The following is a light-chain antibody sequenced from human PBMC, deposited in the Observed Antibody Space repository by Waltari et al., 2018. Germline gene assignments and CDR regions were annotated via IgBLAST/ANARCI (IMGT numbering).Light chain of an antibody. V-gene: IGLV2-11*01. CDR2: DVS. CDR3: FSYASSYTSWV. Sequence: QSALTPPRSVSGSPGQSVTIPCTGTSSIVDDYNFISWYRQHPGEAPKPMIYDVSKRPSGVPGRFSGSKSGNTASLTISGLQAEDEADYYCFSYASSYTSWVFGGGTKLTVL. J-gene: IGLJ3*02. CDR1: SSIVDDYNF.